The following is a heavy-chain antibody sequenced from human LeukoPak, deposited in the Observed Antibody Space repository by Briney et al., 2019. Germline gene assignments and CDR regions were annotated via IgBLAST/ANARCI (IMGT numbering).Heavy chain of an antibody. CDR3: ARDYPGIAAAGRRGNWFGP. D-gene: IGHD6-13*01. V-gene: IGHV4-31*03. CDR2: IYYSGST. CDR1: GGSISSGGYY. J-gene: IGHJ5*02. Sequence: SQTLSLTCTVSGGSISSGGYYWSWIRQHPGKGLEWIGYIYYSGSTYYNPSLKSRVTISVDTSKNQFSLKLSSVTAADTAVYYCARDYPGIAAAGRRGNWFGPWGQGTLVTVSS.